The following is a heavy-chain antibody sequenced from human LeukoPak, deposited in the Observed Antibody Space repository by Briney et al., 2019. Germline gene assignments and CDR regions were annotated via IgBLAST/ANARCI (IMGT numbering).Heavy chain of an antibody. Sequence: GGSLRLSCAASGFTVSSSYMSWVRQAPGKGLEWVAGISDSGGRTNYADSVKGRFTISRDNPKNTLYLQMSSLRAEDTAVYFCAKRGVVIRVILVGFHRAAYYFDSWGQGALVTVSS. J-gene: IGHJ4*02. CDR1: GFTVSSSY. V-gene: IGHV3-23*01. CDR3: AKRGVVIRVILVGFHRAAYYFDS. CDR2: ISDSGGRT. D-gene: IGHD3-22*01.